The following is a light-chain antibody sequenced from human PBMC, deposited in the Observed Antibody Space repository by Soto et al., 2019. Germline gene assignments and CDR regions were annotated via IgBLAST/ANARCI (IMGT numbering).Light chain of an antibody. CDR2: AAS. CDR3: QQSYSAPVT. J-gene: IGKJ2*01. Sequence: DIQMTQSPSSLSASIGGRVTITCRASQSISSYLNWFQQKPGEAPKLLIQAASSLQSGVPSRFSGSGSGTDFTLTINSLQPEDFAVYYCQQSYSAPVTFGQGTKL. CDR1: QSISSY. V-gene: IGKV1-39*01.